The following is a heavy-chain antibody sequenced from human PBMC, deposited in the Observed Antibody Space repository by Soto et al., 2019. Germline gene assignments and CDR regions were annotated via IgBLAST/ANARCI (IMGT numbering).Heavy chain of an antibody. Sequence: EVQLVESGGGLVQPGGSLRLSCAASGFTVSSNYMSWVRQAPGKGLEWVSVIYSGGSTYYADSVKGRFTISRDNSKSALYLQMNSLRAEDTAVYYCARRDQLLSPIDYWGQGTLVTVSS. CDR2: IYSGGST. V-gene: IGHV3-66*04. D-gene: IGHD2-2*01. CDR1: GFTVSSNY. J-gene: IGHJ4*02. CDR3: ARRDQLLSPIDY.